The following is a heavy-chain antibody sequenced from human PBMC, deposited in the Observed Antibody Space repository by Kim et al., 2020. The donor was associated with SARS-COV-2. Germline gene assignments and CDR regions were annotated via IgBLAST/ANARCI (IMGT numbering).Heavy chain of an antibody. CDR3: AGGGGYLVDY. CDR2: IKKDRSEK. Sequence: GGSLRLSCAASGFDFSSFWMNWVRQAPGKGLEWVAIIKKDRSEKLYLDSVKGRFTVSRDNAQNSVFFHMNRLRADDTAVYYCAGGGGYLVDYWGQGTQVT. V-gene: IGHV3-7*01. D-gene: IGHD2-2*03. CDR1: GFDFSSFW. J-gene: IGHJ4*02.